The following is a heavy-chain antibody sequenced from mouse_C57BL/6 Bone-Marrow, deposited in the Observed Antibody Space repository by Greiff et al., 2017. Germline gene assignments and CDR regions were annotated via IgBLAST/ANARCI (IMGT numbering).Heavy chain of an antibody. CDR2: ISSGSSTI. Sequence: EVKLMESGGGLVKPGGSLKLSCAASGFTFSDYGMHWVRQAPEKGLEWVAYISSGSSTIYYADTVKGRFTISRDNAKNTLFLQMTSLRSEDTAMYYCAIRTTVGNYAMDYWGQGTSVTVSS. J-gene: IGHJ4*01. D-gene: IGHD1-1*01. CDR1: GFTFSDYG. V-gene: IGHV5-17*01. CDR3: AIRTTVGNYAMDY.